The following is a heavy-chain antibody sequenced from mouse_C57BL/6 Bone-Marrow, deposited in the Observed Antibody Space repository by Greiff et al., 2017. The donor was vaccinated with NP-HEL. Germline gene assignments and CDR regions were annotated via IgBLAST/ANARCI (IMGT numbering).Heavy chain of an antibody. V-gene: IGHV1-9*01. CDR3: AREDYPAWFAY. CDR1: GHSLACYG. D-gene: IGHD2-4*01. J-gene: IGHJ3*01. CDR2: ILPGSGRT. Sequence: QVQLQQSGAELMKPGVAVKVGCKATGHSLACYGGELVRGVSGHCLDVIGEILPGSGRTNYNEKFKGKATFTADTSSNTAYMQLSSLTTEDSAIYYCAREDYPAWFAYWGQGTLVTVSA.